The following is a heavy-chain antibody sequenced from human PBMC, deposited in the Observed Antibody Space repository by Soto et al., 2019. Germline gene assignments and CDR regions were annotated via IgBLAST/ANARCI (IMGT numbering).Heavy chain of an antibody. Sequence: QVQLVQSGGEVKRPGASVKVSCKTSGYTFSNYGIHWVRHAPGQTLEWLGRISRNSDGTNYAQKLKGRVSMTTEKSTATAYMELRCLRADNTAVYYCAKVVLGAEASFGPWAQGTLATVSS. CDR3: AKVVLGAEASFGP. CDR1: GYTFSNYG. V-gene: IGHV1-18*01. CDR2: ISRNSDGT. D-gene: IGHD2-2*01. J-gene: IGHJ5*02.